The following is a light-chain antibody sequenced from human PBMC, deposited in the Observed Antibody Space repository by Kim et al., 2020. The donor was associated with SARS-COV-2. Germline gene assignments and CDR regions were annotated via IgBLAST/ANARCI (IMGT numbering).Light chain of an antibody. CDR1: VMAKKD. V-gene: IGLV3-27*01. J-gene: IGLJ3*02. CDR3: YSAADNNGV. CDR2: KDN. Sequence: GSPGQTARITCSGDVMAKKDVRWFQQKPGQAPVLVIYKDNERPSGIPERFSGSSSGTTVTLTISGAQVEDEADYYCYSAADNNGVFGGGTQLTVL.